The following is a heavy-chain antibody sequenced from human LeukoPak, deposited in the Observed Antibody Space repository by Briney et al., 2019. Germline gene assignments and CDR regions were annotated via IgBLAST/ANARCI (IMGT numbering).Heavy chain of an antibody. D-gene: IGHD3-22*01. CDR2: INPSGGST. Sequence: ASVKVSCKASGYTFTGYYMHWVRQAPGQGLEWSGIINPSGGSTSYAQKFQGRVTMTRDTSTSTVYMELSSLRSEDTAVYYCAREAKYYYDSSGYYPLGYWGQGTLVTVSS. CDR3: AREAKYYYDSSGYYPLGY. CDR1: GYTFTGYY. J-gene: IGHJ4*02. V-gene: IGHV1-46*01.